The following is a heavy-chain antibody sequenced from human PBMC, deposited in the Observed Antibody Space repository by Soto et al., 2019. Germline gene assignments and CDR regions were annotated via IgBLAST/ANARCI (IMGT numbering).Heavy chain of an antibody. J-gene: IGHJ4*02. D-gene: IGHD3-10*01. CDR1: GYSFTSYW. CDR2: IYPGDSET. V-gene: IGHV5-51*01. Sequence: GESMKISCKGSGYSFTSYWIGWVRQMPGKGLEWMGIIYPGDSETRYSPSFQGQVTISADKSMNIAYLQWSSLKASDTAIYYCAIQSTYYGWYFDYWGQGTLDIVSS. CDR3: AIQSTYYGWYFDY.